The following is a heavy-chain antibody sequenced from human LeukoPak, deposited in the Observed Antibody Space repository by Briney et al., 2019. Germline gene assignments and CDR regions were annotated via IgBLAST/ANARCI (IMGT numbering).Heavy chain of an antibody. CDR1: GFTFDSYW. V-gene: IGHV3-74*01. J-gene: IGHJ4*02. CDR3: ASQIYSSGWYEY. CDR2: INSDGKAT. Sequence: GGSLRLSCAASGFTFDSYWMHWVRQAPGKGLVWVSGINSDGKATSYADSVKGRFTISRDNAKNTLYLQMNSLRAEDTAVYYCASQIYSSGWYEYWGQGTLVTVSS. D-gene: IGHD6-19*01.